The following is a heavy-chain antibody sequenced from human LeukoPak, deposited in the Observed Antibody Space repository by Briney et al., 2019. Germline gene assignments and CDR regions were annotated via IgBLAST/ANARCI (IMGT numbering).Heavy chain of an antibody. V-gene: IGHV4-59*01. D-gene: IGHD1-14*01. Sequence: SETLSLTCTLSGGSITSYFWSWLRQPPGKGLEWLGYIYHSGSTNYNPSVKSRVTISVDTSRNQFTLRLISVTAATASVKYCARSPEQSNFFDTGRCAFDIWGQGTMVTVSS. J-gene: IGHJ3*02. CDR3: ARSPEQSNFFDTGRCAFDI. CDR2: IYHSGST. CDR1: GGSITSYF.